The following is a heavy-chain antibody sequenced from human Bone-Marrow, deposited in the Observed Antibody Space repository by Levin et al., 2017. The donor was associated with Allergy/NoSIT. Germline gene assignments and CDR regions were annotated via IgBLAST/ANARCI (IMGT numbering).Heavy chain of an antibody. CDR3: ARGGTMVRGAFDY. Sequence: GGSLRLSCAASGFTVSSNYMSWVRQAPGKGLEWVSVIYSGGSTYYADSVKGRFTISRDNSKNTLYLQMNSLRAEDTAVYYCARGGTMVRGAFDYWGQGTLVTVSS. D-gene: IGHD3-10*01. V-gene: IGHV3-66*01. J-gene: IGHJ4*02. CDR2: IYSGGST. CDR1: GFTVSSNY.